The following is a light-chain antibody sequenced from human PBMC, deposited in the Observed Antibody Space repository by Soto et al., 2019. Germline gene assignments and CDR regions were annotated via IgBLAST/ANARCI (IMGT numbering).Light chain of an antibody. V-gene: IGLV2-14*01. CDR3: SSYTSSSTPLFF. J-gene: IGLJ1*01. Sequence: QSVLTQPGSGSGSPGQSITISCTGTSSDVGGYNYVSWYQQHPGKAPKLMIYDVSNRPSGVSNRFSGSKSGNTASLTISGLQAEDEADYYCSSYTSSSTPLFFFGTGTKVTVL. CDR1: SSDVGGYNY. CDR2: DVS.